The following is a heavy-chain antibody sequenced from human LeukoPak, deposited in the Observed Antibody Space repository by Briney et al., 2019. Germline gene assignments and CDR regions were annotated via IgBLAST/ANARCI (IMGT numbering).Heavy chain of an antibody. D-gene: IGHD5-12*01. V-gene: IGHV3-7*01. CDR3: VRDGGVSGYDLLDY. CDR1: GLTFSNYW. Sequence: GGSLRLSCAASGLTFSNYWMTWVRQAPGKGLEWVAHINQDGSKEYYMDSVKARFTISRDNAKNSLSLQMNSLRAEDTAVYYCVRDGGVSGYDLLDYWGQGTLVTVSS. CDR2: INQDGSKE. J-gene: IGHJ4*02.